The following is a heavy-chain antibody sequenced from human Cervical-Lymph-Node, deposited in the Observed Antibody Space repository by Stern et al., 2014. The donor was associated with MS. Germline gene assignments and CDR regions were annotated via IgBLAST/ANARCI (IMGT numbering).Heavy chain of an antibody. CDR2: IYYSGST. CDR3: ARGRGASQYYYYGMDV. D-gene: IGHD3-16*01. J-gene: IGHJ6*02. CDR1: GGSISSYY. V-gene: IGHV4-59*01. Sequence: VQLVESGPGLVKPAETLSLPCTVSGGSISSYYWSWIRQPPGKGLEWIGHIYYSGSTNYNPSLKSRVTISVDTSKNQFSLKLSSVTAADTAVYYCARGRGASQYYYYGMDVWGQGTTVTVSS.